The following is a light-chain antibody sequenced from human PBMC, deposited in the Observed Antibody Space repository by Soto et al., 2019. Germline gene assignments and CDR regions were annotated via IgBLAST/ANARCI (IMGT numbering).Light chain of an antibody. V-gene: IGLV2-14*01. Sequence: QSALTQPASVSGSPGQSITISCTGTSSDVGGYNYVSWYQQHPGKAPKLMIYEVNNRPSGISNRFSGSKFGNTASLTISGLQAEDEADYYCSSYTSSSTWVFGGRTKVTVL. J-gene: IGLJ3*02. CDR1: SSDVGGYNY. CDR3: SSYTSSSTWV. CDR2: EVN.